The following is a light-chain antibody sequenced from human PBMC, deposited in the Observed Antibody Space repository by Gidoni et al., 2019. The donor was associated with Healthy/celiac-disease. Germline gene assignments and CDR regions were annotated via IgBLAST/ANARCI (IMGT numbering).Light chain of an antibody. J-gene: IGKJ4*01. V-gene: IGKV3-11*01. CDR1: QSVSSY. Sequence: EIVLTQSPATLSLSPGERATLSCRASQSVSSYLDWYQQKHGKAPRLLIYEASNRATGIPARFSGSGSGTDFTLTISSLEPEDFAVYYCQQRSNWPTFGGGTKVEIK. CDR3: QQRSNWPT. CDR2: EAS.